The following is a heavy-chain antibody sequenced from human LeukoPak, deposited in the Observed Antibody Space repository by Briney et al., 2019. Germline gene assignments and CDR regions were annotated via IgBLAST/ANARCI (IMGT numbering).Heavy chain of an antibody. CDR2: IHYSGSA. V-gene: IGHV4-59*08. Sequence: SETLSLTCSVSGGSIRSYYWSWIRQPPGEGLEWIGYIHYSGSANYNPSIKSRVTISVDPSKNLLSLKLTSVTAADTGVYYCARLTMPTGPGDYWGQGTLVTVSS. D-gene: IGHD4/OR15-4a*01. J-gene: IGHJ4*02. CDR3: ARLTMPTGPGDY. CDR1: GGSIRSYY.